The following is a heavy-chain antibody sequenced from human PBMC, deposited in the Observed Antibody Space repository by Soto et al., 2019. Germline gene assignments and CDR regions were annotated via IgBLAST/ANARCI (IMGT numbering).Heavy chain of an antibody. CDR1: GYTFTGYY. J-gene: IGHJ4*02. CDR2: INPNSGGT. CDR3: ARDFHDFPPSGLENPGX. V-gene: IGHV1-2*02. Sequence: ASVKVSCKASGYTFTGYYMHWVRQAPGQGLEWMGWINPNSGGTNYAKKFQGRVTMTRDTSIRTAYMELSRLRSDDTAVYYCARDFHDFPPSGLENPGXWGQVTLVTVSX. D-gene: IGHD3-3*01.